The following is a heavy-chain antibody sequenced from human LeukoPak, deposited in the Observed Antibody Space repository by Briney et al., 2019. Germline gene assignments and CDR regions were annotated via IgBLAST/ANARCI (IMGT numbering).Heavy chain of an antibody. D-gene: IGHD6-19*01. J-gene: IGHJ4*02. CDR1: GGSISSYY. CDR3: ARLSSGSVFDY. CDR2: IYYSGST. Sequence: PSETLSHTCTVSGGSISSYYWSWIRQPPGKGLEWIGYIYYSGSTNYNPSLKSRVTISVDTSKNQFSLKLSSVTAADTAVYYCARLSSGSVFDYWGQGTLVTVSS. V-gene: IGHV4-59*01.